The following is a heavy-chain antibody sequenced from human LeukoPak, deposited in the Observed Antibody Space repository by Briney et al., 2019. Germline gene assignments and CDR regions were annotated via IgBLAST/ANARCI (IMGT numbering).Heavy chain of an antibody. V-gene: IGHV3-23*01. CDR1: GFTFSNSV. J-gene: IGHJ5*02. Sequence: GSLRLSCAASGFTFSNSVMGWVRPAPGKGLEWVSAIGGSGDSTYYTDSVTGRFTISRDNSKNTLYLQMNSLRAEDTALYYCAKLPTGYPNWFDPWGQGTLVTVSS. D-gene: IGHD3-9*01. CDR2: IGGSGDST. CDR3: AKLPTGYPNWFDP.